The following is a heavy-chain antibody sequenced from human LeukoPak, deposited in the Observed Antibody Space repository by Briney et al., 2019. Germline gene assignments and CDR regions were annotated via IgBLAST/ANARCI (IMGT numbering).Heavy chain of an antibody. Sequence: ASVKVSCKVSGYTLTELSMHWVRQAPGKGLEWMGGFDPEDGETIYAQKFQGRVTVTEDTSTDTAYMELSSLRSEDTAVYYCATVGSTLEMTTVTTSYYYGMDVWGQGTTVTVSS. J-gene: IGHJ6*02. CDR2: FDPEDGET. CDR1: GYTLTELS. V-gene: IGHV1-24*01. D-gene: IGHD4-11*01. CDR3: ATVGSTLEMTTVTTSYYYGMDV.